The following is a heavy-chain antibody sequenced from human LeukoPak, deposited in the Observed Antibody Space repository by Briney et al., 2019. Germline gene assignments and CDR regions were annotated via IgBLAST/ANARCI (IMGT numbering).Heavy chain of an antibody. Sequence: GESLKISCKGSGYDFSTYWIGWVRQMPGKGLEWMGITYPGDSDTRYSPSFQGQVTISADKSISTAYLQWSSLKASDTAMYYCARRKYYYASGSYYAPPWFDPWGQGTLVTVSS. V-gene: IGHV5-51*01. CDR2: TYPGDSDT. CDR1: GYDFSTYW. D-gene: IGHD3-10*01. CDR3: ARRKYYYASGSYYAPPWFDP. J-gene: IGHJ5*02.